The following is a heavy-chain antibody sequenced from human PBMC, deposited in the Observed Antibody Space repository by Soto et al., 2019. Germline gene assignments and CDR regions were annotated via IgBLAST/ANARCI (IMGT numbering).Heavy chain of an antibody. J-gene: IGHJ6*02. D-gene: IGHD4-4*01. CDR1: GGTFSSYA. CDR3: ARAKGHSNYRYGMDV. V-gene: IGHV1-69*13. CDR2: IIPIFGTA. Sequence: GASVKVSCKASGGTFSSYAMSWVRQAPGQGLEWMGGIIPIFGTANYAQKFQGRVTITADESTSTAYVELSSLRSEDTAVYYCARAKGHSNYRYGMDVWGQGTTLTVSS.